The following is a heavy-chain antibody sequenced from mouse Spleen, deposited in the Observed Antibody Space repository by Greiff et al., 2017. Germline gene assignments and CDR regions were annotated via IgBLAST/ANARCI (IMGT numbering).Heavy chain of an antibody. Sequence: EVQGVESGGGLVKPGGSLKLSCAASGFTFGSYAMSWVRQTPEKRLEWVATISSGGSYTYYPDSVKGRFTISRDNAKNTLYLQMSSLRSEDTAMYYCARRTQLGSEDYAMDYWGQGTSVTVSS. D-gene: IGHD3-1*01. CDR2: ISSGGSYT. CDR3: ARRTQLGSEDYAMDY. J-gene: IGHJ4*01. CDR1: GFTFGSYA. V-gene: IGHV5-9-3*01.